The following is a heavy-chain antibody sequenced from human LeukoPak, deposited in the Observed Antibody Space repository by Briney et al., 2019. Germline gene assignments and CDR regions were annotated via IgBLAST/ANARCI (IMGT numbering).Heavy chain of an antibody. CDR1: GGPLSRRYW. V-gene: IGHV4-4*02. D-gene: IGHD3-3*01. J-gene: IGHJ6*03. CDR2: IYPSGST. Sequence: SGALSLTCAGSGGPLSRRYWWRWVRQPPGKGLEWIGEIYPSGSTNYNPSLKSRVTMSVDTSKNQFSLKLSSVTAADTAVYYCARDGIGIFGVVISYYYMDVWGKGTTVTVSS. CDR3: ARDGIGIFGVVISYYYMDV.